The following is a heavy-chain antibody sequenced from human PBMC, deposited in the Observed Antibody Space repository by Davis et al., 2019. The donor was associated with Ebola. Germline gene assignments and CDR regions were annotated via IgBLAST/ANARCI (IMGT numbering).Heavy chain of an antibody. J-gene: IGHJ4*02. V-gene: IGHV3-23*01. CDR1: GFTFSSYA. CDR3: ARGKDSSGYLRRYYFDY. Sequence: GGSLRLSCAASGFTFSSYAMSWVRQAPGKGLEWVSAISGSGGSTYYADSVKGRFTISRDNSKNTLYLQMNSLSAEDTAVYYCARGKDSSGYLRRYYFDYWGQGTLVTVSS. CDR2: ISGSGGST. D-gene: IGHD3-22*01.